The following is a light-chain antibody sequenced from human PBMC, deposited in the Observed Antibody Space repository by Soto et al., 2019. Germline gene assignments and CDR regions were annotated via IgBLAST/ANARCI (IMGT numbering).Light chain of an antibody. CDR3: QHVYNSPPWT. CDR1: QSVLYSYNNKNY. V-gene: IGKV4-1*01. Sequence: DIVMTQSPDSLAVSLGERATINCKSSQSVLYSYNNKNYLAWYQQKPGQPPKLLIYWASIRASGVPDRFIGSGSGTDFTVTISSLQAEDVAVYYCQHVYNSPPWTFGQGTKVEIK. CDR2: WAS. J-gene: IGKJ1*01.